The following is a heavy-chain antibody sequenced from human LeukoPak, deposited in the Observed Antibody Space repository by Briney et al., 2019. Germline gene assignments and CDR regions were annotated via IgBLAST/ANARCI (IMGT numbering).Heavy chain of an antibody. V-gene: IGHV4-34*01. D-gene: IGHD3-9*01. J-gene: IGHJ6*03. CDR1: GGSFSGYY. CDR3: ARGLRYFEPYYYYMDV. CDR2: INHSGST. Sequence: SETLSLTCAVYGGSFSGYYWSWIRQPPGKGLEWIGEINHSGSTNYNPSLKSRVTISVDTSKNQFSLKLSSVTAADTAVYYCARGLRYFEPYYYYMDVWGKGTTVTISS.